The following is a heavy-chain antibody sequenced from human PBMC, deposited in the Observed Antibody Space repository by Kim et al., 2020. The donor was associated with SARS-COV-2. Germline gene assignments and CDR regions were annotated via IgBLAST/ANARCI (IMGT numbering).Heavy chain of an antibody. J-gene: IGHJ6*02. CDR3: ARDRNTPGAYYYYGMDV. CDR1: GGSISSGGYY. Sequence: SETLSLTCTVSGGSISSGGYYWSWIRQHPGKGLEWIGYIYYSGSTYYNPSLKSRVTISVDTSKNQFSLKLSSVTAADTAVYYCARDRNTPGAYYYYGMDVWGQETTVTVSS. D-gene: IGHD7-27*01. CDR2: IYYSGST. V-gene: IGHV4-31*03.